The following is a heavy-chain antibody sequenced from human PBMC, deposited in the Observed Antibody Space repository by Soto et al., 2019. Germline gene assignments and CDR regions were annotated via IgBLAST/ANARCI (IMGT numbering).Heavy chain of an antibody. V-gene: IGHV4-39*01. CDR1: GGSISSSSYY. Sequence: SETLSLTCTVSGGSISSSSYYWGWIRQPPGKGLEWIGSIYYSGSTYYNPSLKSRVTISVDTSKNQFSLKLSSVTAADTAVYSCARLEGFYGMDVWGQGTTVTVSS. J-gene: IGHJ6*02. D-gene: IGHD1-1*01. CDR2: IYYSGST. CDR3: ARLEGFYGMDV.